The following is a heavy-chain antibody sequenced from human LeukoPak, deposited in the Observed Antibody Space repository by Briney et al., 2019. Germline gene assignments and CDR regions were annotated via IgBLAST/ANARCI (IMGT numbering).Heavy chain of an antibody. CDR3: ARAISRYCSSTSCFQLERRQNWFDP. CDR1: GYTFSSHA. D-gene: IGHD2-2*01. J-gene: IGHJ5*02. Sequence: ASVKVSCKASGYTFSSHAMHWVRQAPGQRLEWMGWINAGNGNTKYSQKFQGRVTITRDTSASTAYMELSSLRSEDTAVYYCARAISRYCSSTSCFQLERRQNWFDPWGQGTLVTVSS. V-gene: IGHV1-3*01. CDR2: INAGNGNT.